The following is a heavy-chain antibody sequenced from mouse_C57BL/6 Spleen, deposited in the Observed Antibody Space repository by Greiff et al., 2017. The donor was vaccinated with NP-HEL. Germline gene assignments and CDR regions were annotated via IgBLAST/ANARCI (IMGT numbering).Heavy chain of an antibody. CDR2: ISNGGGST. V-gene: IGHV5-12*01. J-gene: IGHJ2*01. D-gene: IGHD1-1*01. CDR3: ASGVVAGDYFDY. Sequence: DVMLVESGGGLVQPGGSLKLSCAASGFTFSDYYMYWVRQTPEKRLEWVAYISNGGGSTYYPDTVKGRFTISRDNAKNTLYLQMSRLKSEDTAMYYCASGVVAGDYFDYWGQGTTLTVSS. CDR1: GFTFSDYY.